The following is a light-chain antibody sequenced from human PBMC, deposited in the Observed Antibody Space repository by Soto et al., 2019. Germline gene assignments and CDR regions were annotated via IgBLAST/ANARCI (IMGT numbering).Light chain of an antibody. CDR3: QQRSNWPPWT. V-gene: IGKV3-11*01. J-gene: IGKJ1*01. CDR1: QSVSSY. CDR2: DAC. Sequence: EIVLTQSPATLSLSPGERATLSCRASQSVSSYLAWYQQKPGQAPRLLIYDACNRATGIPARFSGSGSGTDXXXXXXXXXXXXXXXYYCQQRSNWPPWTFGQGTKVEIK.